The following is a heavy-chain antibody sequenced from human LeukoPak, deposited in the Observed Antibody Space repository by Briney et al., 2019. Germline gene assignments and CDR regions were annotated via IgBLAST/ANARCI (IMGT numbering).Heavy chain of an antibody. Sequence: GGPLGPSCPASDLPSRTFGMHWVRQAPAKGLGWLAVLCYDGSNKYYADSVKGRFTISRDNSKNTLYLQMNSLRAEDTAVYYCAKDVYIMAATIGGYFDYWGQGTLVTVSS. J-gene: IGHJ4*02. CDR1: DLPSRTFG. V-gene: IGHV3-33*06. CDR2: LCYDGSNK. D-gene: IGHD5-24*01. CDR3: AKDVYIMAATIGGYFDY.